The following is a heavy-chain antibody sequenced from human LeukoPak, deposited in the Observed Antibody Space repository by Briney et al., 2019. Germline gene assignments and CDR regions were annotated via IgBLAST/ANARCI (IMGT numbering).Heavy chain of an antibody. Sequence: SSETLSLTCSVAGGSSSGYYWTWIRQPPGKGLEWIGNIYYSGSTYYNPSLKSRISISVDTSKNQFSLKLSSVTAADTAVYYCARVPVLGSRVYFDYWGQGTLVTVSS. J-gene: IGHJ4*02. CDR1: GGSSSGYY. D-gene: IGHD4/OR15-4a*01. V-gene: IGHV4-59*12. CDR3: ARVPVLGSRVYFDY. CDR2: IYYSGST.